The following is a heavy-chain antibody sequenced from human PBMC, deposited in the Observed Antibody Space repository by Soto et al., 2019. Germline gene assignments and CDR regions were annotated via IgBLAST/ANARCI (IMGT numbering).Heavy chain of an antibody. J-gene: IGHJ5*02. CDR3: ARQITYYDFWSGYNWFDP. CDR2: IYPGDSDT. CDR1: GYSFTSYW. Sequence: GESLKISCKGSGYSFTSYWIGWVRQMPGKGLEWMGIIYPGDSDTRYSPSFQGQVTISADKSISTAYLQWSSLKASDTAMYYCARQITYYDFWSGYNWFDPWGQGTLVTV. D-gene: IGHD3-3*01. V-gene: IGHV5-51*01.